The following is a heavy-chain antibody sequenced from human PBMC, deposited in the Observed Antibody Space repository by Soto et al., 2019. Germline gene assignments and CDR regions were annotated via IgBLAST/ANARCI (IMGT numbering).Heavy chain of an antibody. CDR2: ISGSGGST. J-gene: IGHJ6*02. Sequence: GGSLRLSCAASGFTFNSYAMSWVRQAPGKGLEWVSAISGSGGSTYYADSVKGRFTISRDNSKNTLYLQMNSLRAEDTAVYYCAKKKGWDYYYGMDVWGQGTTVTVSS. V-gene: IGHV3-23*01. CDR1: GFTFNSYA. CDR3: AKKKGWDYYYGMDV.